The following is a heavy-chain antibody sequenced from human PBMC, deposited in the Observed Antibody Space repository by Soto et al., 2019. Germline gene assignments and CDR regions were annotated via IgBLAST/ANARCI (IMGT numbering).Heavy chain of an antibody. CDR2: INPSGGST. D-gene: IGHD3-10*01. J-gene: IGHJ6*02. CDR1: GYTFTSYY. CDR3: ARDRDYGSGSYSYGMDV. V-gene: IGHV1-46*01. Sequence: GASVKVSCKAPGYTFTSYYMHWVRQAPGQGLEWMGIINPSGGSTSYAQKFQGRVTMTRDTSTSTVYMELSSLRSEDTAVYYCARDRDYGSGSYSYGMDVWGQGTTVTVSS.